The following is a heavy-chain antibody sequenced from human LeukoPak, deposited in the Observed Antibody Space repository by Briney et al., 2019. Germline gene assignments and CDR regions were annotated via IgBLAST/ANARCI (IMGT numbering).Heavy chain of an antibody. D-gene: IGHD6-13*01. Sequence: PGGSLRLSCAASGFTFSSYAMSWVRQAPGKGLEWVSAISGSGGSTYYADSVKGRFTISRDDSKNTLYLQMNSLRAEDTAVYYCAKFRDSSSWVWFDPWGQGTLVTVSS. CDR3: AKFRDSSSWVWFDP. V-gene: IGHV3-23*01. J-gene: IGHJ5*02. CDR2: ISGSGGST. CDR1: GFTFSSYA.